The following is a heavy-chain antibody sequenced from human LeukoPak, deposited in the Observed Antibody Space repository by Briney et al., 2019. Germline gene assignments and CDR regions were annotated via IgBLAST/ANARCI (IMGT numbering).Heavy chain of an antibody. Sequence: GGSLRLSCAASGFTFSSYWMHWVREAPGKGLVWVSRINSEGSSTSYADSVKGRFTISRDNAKNTLYLQMNSLRAEDTAVYYCARDRTYCSGGTCYFWFDPWGQGTLVTVSS. J-gene: IGHJ5*02. V-gene: IGHV3-74*01. CDR2: INSEGSST. D-gene: IGHD2-15*01. CDR3: ARDRTYCSGGTCYFWFDP. CDR1: GFTFSSYW.